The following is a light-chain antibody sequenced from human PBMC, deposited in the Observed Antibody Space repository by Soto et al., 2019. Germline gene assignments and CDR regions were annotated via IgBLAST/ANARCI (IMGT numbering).Light chain of an antibody. V-gene: IGKV3-11*01. Sequence: EIVLTQSPVTLSLSPGERATLSCRASHSVSSYLAWYQQKPGQAPRLLIYDASNRAADIPARFSASGSGTDFTLTISSLEPEDFAVYYCQQYIRWPLTFGGGTKVEIK. CDR1: HSVSSY. CDR2: DAS. CDR3: QQYIRWPLT. J-gene: IGKJ4*01.